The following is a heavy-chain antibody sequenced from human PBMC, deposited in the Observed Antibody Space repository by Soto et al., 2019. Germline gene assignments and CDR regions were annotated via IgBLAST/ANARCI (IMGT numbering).Heavy chain of an antibody. CDR3: GTVFEK. J-gene: IGHJ3*02. CDR1: GFTFTNYW. V-gene: IGHV3-74*01. D-gene: IGHD4-17*01. Sequence: GGSLRLSCAASGFTFTNYWMHWVRQAPGEGLVWVSRIDNDGGGTSYADFVKGRFTISRDNAKNTLYLQMNSLRVEDTAIYYCGTVFEKWGQGTMVTVSS. CDR2: IDNDGGGT.